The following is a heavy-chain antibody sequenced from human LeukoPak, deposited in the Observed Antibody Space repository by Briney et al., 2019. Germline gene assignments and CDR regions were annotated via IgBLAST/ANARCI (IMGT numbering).Heavy chain of an antibody. CDR2: ISYDGSNK. Sequence: PGGSLRLSCAASGFTFSSYGMHWVRQAPGKGLEWVAVISYDGSNKYYADSVKGRFTISRDNSKNTLYLQMNSLRAGDTAMYYCARDMYSGRYFRAFDYWGQGTLVTVSS. CDR1: GFTFSSYG. V-gene: IGHV3-30*03. J-gene: IGHJ4*02. CDR3: ARDMYSGRYFRAFDY. D-gene: IGHD1-26*01.